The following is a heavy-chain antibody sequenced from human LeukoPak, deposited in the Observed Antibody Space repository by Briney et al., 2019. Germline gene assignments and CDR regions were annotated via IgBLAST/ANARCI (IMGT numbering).Heavy chain of an antibody. D-gene: IGHD1-26*01. CDR1: GFTFDDYG. Sequence: TGGSLRLPCAASGFTFDDYGMSWVRQAPGKGLEWVSGINWNGGSTGYADSVKGRFTISRDNAKNSLYLQMNSLRAEDTALYYCAREGGIVGAITGTYYYYMDVWGKGTTVTVSS. J-gene: IGHJ6*03. CDR2: INWNGGST. CDR3: AREGGIVGAITGTYYYYMDV. V-gene: IGHV3-20*04.